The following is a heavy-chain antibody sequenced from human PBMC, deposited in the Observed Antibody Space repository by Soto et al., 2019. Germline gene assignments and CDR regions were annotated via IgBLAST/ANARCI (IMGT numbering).Heavy chain of an antibody. CDR3: ARDLVGAAEPTYYYYYGMDV. CDR1: GGSISSGGYY. D-gene: IGHD2-15*01. V-gene: IGHV4-31*03. CDR2: IYYSGST. Sequence: SDTLSLTCTVSGGSISSGGYYWSWIRQHPGKGLEWIGYIYYSGSTYYNPSLKSRVTTSVDTSKNQFSLKLSSVTAADTAVYYCARDLVGAAEPTYYYYYGMDVWGQGTTVTVSS. J-gene: IGHJ6*02.